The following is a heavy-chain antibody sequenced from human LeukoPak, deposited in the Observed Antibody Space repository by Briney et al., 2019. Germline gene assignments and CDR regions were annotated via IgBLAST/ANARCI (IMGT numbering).Heavy chain of an antibody. CDR2: IIPFLDTT. CDR3: ARGFQVPAAVPSHFDY. Sequence: SVKVSCKASGGTFSSFPISWVRQAPGQGLEWLGRIIPFLDTTNYAHKFQGRVKITADKSTSTAYLEVGSLRSEDTAVYYCARGFQVPAAVPSHFDYWGQGTLVAVSS. V-gene: IGHV1-69*08. D-gene: IGHD2-2*01. CDR1: GGTFSSFP. J-gene: IGHJ4*02.